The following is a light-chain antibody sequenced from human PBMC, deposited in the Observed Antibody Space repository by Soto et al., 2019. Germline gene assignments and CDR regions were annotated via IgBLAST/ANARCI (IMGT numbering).Light chain of an antibody. CDR2: GAS. CDR3: QHYNSYSEA. J-gene: IGKJ1*01. Sequence: ETVLTQSPDTLSVSPGERATLSCRASQSVSTNLAWYQQKPGQAPRLLIYGASTRATGIPARFSGSGSGTEFTLTISSLQPDDFATYYCQHYNSYSEAFGQGTKVDIK. V-gene: IGKV3-15*01. CDR1: QSVSTN.